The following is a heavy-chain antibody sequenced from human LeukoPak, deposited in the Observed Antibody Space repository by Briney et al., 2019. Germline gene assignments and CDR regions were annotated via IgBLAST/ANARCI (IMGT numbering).Heavy chain of an antibody. CDR3: ARRVGIAAAGTEDY. Sequence: PSETLSLTCTVSGGSISSSSYYWGWIRQPPGKGLEWIGSIYYSGSTYYNPPLKSRVTISVDTSKNQFSLKLSSVTAADTAVYYCARRVGIAAAGTEDYWGQGTLVTVPS. CDR1: GGSISSSSYY. CDR2: IYYSGST. D-gene: IGHD6-13*01. V-gene: IGHV4-39*01. J-gene: IGHJ4*02.